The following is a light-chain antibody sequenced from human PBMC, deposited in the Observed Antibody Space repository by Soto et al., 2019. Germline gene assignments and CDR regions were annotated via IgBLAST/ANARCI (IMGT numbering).Light chain of an antibody. V-gene: IGLV1-40*01. CDR1: SSNIGAGYD. CDR3: QSYDSSLSAYVV. CDR2: GNS. J-gene: IGLJ2*01. Sequence: QSVLTQPPSVSGAPGQRVTISCTGSSSNIGAGYDVHWYQQLPGTAPKLLIYGNSNRPSGVPDRFSGSKSGTSGSLAISGLQAEDEADYYCQSYDSSLSAYVVFGGGTKVTVL.